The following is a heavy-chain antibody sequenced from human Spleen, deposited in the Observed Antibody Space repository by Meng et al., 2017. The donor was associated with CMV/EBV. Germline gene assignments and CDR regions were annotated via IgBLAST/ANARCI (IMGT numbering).Heavy chain of an antibody. CDR1: GYTFTGYY. Sequence: ASVKVSCKASGYTFTGYYMHWLRQAPGQGLEWMGWVNPNSGGTNYAQNFQGRVTMTRDTSISTAYMELSRLRSDDTAVYYCASGMYSSSGIGMDVWGQGTTVTVSS. V-gene: IGHV1-2*02. J-gene: IGHJ6*02. CDR2: VNPNSGGT. CDR3: ASGMYSSSGIGMDV. D-gene: IGHD6-6*01.